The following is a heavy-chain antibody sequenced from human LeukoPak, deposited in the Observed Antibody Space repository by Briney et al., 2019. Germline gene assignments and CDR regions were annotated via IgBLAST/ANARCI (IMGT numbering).Heavy chain of an antibody. V-gene: IGHV4-39*01. D-gene: IGHD3-22*01. CDR3: ARRNYYYDQGYYFDY. Sequence: SETLSLTCTVSGGSISSSSYYWGWIRQPPGKGLEWIGSFYYSGSTSYNPSLESRITISVDTSKNQFSLKLSSVTAADTAVYYCARRNYYYDQGYYFDYWGQGTLVTVSS. CDR1: GGSISSSSYY. CDR2: FYYSGST. J-gene: IGHJ4*02.